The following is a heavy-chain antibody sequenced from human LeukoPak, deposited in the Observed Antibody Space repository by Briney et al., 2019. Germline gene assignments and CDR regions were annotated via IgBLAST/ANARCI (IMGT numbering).Heavy chain of an antibody. CDR2: INPNSGGT. Sequence: ASVKVSCKASGYTFTGYYMHWVRQAPGQGLEWMGWINPNSGGTNYAQKFQGRVTMTRDTSISTAYMELSSLRYDDTAVYYCARIWARQGYYYMGVWGKGTTVTVSS. V-gene: IGHV1-2*02. J-gene: IGHJ6*03. CDR1: GYTFTGYY. D-gene: IGHD3-10*01. CDR3: ARIWARQGYYYMGV.